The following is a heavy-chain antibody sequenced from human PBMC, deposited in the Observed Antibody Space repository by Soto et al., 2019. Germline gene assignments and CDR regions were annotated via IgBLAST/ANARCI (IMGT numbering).Heavy chain of an antibody. CDR1: GGSISSYY. D-gene: IGHD6-19*01. CDR3: ARAGVAVAGTAYYYGMDV. J-gene: IGHJ6*02. Sequence: QVQLQESGPGLVKPSETLSLTCTVSGGSISSYYWRWIRQPAGKGLEWIGRIYTSGSTNYNPSAKRRVTMSVDTSNNQFSLKLSSVTAADTAVYYCARAGVAVAGTAYYYGMDVWGQGTTVTVSS. V-gene: IGHV4-4*07. CDR2: IYTSGST.